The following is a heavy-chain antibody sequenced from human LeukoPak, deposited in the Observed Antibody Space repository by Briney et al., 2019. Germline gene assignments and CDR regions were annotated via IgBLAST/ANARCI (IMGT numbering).Heavy chain of an antibody. J-gene: IGHJ4*02. CDR3: AKGAYDYIEMGYFDD. V-gene: IGHV3-23*01. Sequence: LSGGSLRLSCAASGFRFSNFTMNWVRQAPGKGLEWVSLIIGSSGDTFYADSVKGRFTISRDISKNRLYLQMNSLRAEDTALYYCAKGAYDYIEMGYFDDWGQGTLVTVSS. CDR1: GFRFSNFT. D-gene: IGHD5-12*01. CDR2: IIGSSGDT.